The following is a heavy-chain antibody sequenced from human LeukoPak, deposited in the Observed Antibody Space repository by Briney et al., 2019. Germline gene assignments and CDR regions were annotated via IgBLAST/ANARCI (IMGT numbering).Heavy chain of an antibody. V-gene: IGHV1-69*05. Sequence: GASVKVSCKASGGTFSSYAISWVRQAPGQGLEWMGGIIPIFGTANYAQEFQGRVTITTDESTSTAYMELSSLRSEDTAVYYCARGRDIVVVPARYYYYMDVWGKGTTVTVSS. D-gene: IGHD2-2*01. J-gene: IGHJ6*03. CDR3: ARGRDIVVVPARYYYYMDV. CDR2: IIPIFGTA. CDR1: GGTFSSYA.